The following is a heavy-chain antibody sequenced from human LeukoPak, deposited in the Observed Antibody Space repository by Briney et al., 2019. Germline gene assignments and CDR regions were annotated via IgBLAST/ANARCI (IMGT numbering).Heavy chain of an antibody. D-gene: IGHD3-10*01. V-gene: IGHV4-39*01. CDR2: IYYSGST. CDR1: GGSISSSSYY. J-gene: IGHJ4*02. Sequence: SETLSLTCTVSGGSISSSSYYWGWIRQPPGKWLEWIGSIYYSGSTYYNPSLKSRVTISVDTSKNQFSLKLSSVTAADTAVYYCARQVSGSYYHDYWGQGTLVTVSS. CDR3: ARQVSGSYYHDY.